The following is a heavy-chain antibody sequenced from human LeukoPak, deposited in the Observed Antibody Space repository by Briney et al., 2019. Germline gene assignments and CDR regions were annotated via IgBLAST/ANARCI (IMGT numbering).Heavy chain of an antibody. Sequence: SETLSLTCTVSGGSISSYYWSWIRQPAGKGLEWIGRIYTSGSTNYNPSLKSRVTMSVDTSKNQFSLKLSSVTAADTAVYYCARGESSSWYVGAAFDIWGQGTMVTVSS. J-gene: IGHJ3*02. D-gene: IGHD6-13*01. CDR2: IYTSGST. V-gene: IGHV4-4*07. CDR1: GGSISSYY. CDR3: ARGESSSWYVGAAFDI.